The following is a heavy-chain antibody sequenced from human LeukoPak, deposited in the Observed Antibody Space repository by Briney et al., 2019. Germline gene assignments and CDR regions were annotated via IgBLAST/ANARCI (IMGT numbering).Heavy chain of an antibody. Sequence: ASVKVSCKVSGYTLTELSMHWVRQAPGKGLEWMGGFDPEDGETIYAQKFQGRVTMTEDTSTDTAYMELSSLRSEDTAVYYCETVGYRGYKTMPTVTMGGSWFAPWGQEPLVTVSS. V-gene: IGHV1-24*01. J-gene: IGHJ5*02. D-gene: IGHD5-12*01. CDR1: GYTLTELS. CDR2: FDPEDGET. CDR3: ETVGYRGYKTMPTVTMGGSWFAP.